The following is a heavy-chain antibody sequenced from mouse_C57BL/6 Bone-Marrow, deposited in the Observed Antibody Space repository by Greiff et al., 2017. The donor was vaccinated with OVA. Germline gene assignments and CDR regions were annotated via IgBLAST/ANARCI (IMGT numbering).Heavy chain of an antibody. J-gene: IGHJ2*01. Sequence: EVQRVESGGGLVKPGGSLKLSCAASGFTFSSYAMSWVRQTPEKRLEWVATISDGGSYTYYPDNVQGRFTISRDNAKNNLYLQMSHLKSEDTAMYYCARDWDGPYYFDYWGQGTTLTVSS. CDR1: GFTFSSYA. CDR2: ISDGGSYT. D-gene: IGHD4-1*01. CDR3: ARDWDGPYYFDY. V-gene: IGHV5-4*01.